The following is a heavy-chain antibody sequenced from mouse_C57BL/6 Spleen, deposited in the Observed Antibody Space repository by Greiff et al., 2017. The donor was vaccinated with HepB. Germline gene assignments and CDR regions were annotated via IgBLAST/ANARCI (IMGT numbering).Heavy chain of an antibody. D-gene: IGHD3-3*01. V-gene: IGHV5-9-1*02. CDR2: ISSGGDYI. Sequence: EVMLVESGEGLVKPGGSLKLSCAASGFTFSSYAMSWVRQTPEKRLEWVAYISSGGDYIYYADTVKGRFTISRDNARNTLYLQMSSLKSEDTAMYYCTRAEGRDWYFDVWGTGTTVTVSS. CDR3: TRAEGRDWYFDV. J-gene: IGHJ1*03. CDR1: GFTFSSYA.